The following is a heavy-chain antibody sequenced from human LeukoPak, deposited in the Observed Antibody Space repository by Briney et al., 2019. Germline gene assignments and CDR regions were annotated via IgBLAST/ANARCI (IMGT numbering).Heavy chain of an antibody. CDR3: VRDFDY. CDR1: LLTITTHW. J-gene: IGHJ4*02. V-gene: IGHV3-7*01. CDR2: IEQDGTKE. Sequence: PGGSLRLSCAAPLLTITTHWMTWVRQAPEKGLEWVATIEQDGTKEYYVDSVKGRFTISRDNAKNSLYLQMNSLRADDTAVYYCVRDFDYWGQGTLVTVSS.